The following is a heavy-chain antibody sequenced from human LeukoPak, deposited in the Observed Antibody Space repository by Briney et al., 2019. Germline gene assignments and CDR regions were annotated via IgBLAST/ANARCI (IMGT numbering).Heavy chain of an antibody. Sequence: GGSLRLSCAASGFTFSSYAMHWVRQAPGKGLEWVAVISYDGSNKYYADPVKGRFTISRDNSKNTLYLQMNSLRAEDTAVYYCARPRDGYNYFDYWGQGTLVTVSS. CDR2: ISYDGSNK. D-gene: IGHD5-24*01. V-gene: IGHV3-30*04. CDR1: GFTFSSYA. CDR3: ARPRDGYNYFDY. J-gene: IGHJ4*02.